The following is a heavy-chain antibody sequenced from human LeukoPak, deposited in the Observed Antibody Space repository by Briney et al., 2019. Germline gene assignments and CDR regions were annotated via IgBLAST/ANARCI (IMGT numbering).Heavy chain of an antibody. V-gene: IGHV3-23*01. CDR2: INAFGART. J-gene: IGHJ4*02. CDR3: ARDLSPVVRASPMGY. D-gene: IGHD3-10*01. Sequence: GGSLRLSCEASGFTFSGYAMSWVRQAPGKGLEWVSSINAFGARTYYADSVKGRFTISSDTSKNTLSLQMNSLRAEDTAVYYCARDLSPVVRASPMGYWGQGTLVTVSS. CDR1: GFTFSGYA.